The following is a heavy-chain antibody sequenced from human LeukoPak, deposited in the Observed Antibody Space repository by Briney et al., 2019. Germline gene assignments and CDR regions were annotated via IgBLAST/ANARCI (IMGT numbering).Heavy chain of an antibody. CDR2: IYYSGST. J-gene: IGHJ5*02. Sequence: PSETLSLTCAVSGASISGSGYYLGWIRQPPGKGLEWIGNIYYSGSTYYNPSLQSRVTISVDTSKNQFSLKLNSVTAADTAVYYCARDHFRVGCSTTSCYGVDPWGQGTLVTVSS. CDR1: GASISGSGYY. V-gene: IGHV4-39*07. D-gene: IGHD2-2*01. CDR3: ARDHFRVGCSTTSCYGVDP.